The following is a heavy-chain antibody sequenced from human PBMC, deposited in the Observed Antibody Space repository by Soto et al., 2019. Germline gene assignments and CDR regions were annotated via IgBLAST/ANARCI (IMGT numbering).Heavy chain of an antibody. CDR3: ATESVDTAMEHRIGMDV. J-gene: IGHJ6*02. CDR2: ISPSSSTI. V-gene: IGHV3-48*02. CDR1: GLTFSSYS. Sequence: EVQLVESGGGLVQPGGSLRLSCAASGLTFSSYSMNWVRQAPGKGLEWVSYISPSSSTIYYADSVKGRFTISRDNAKNSLYLQMNSLRDEDTAVYYCATESVDTAMEHRIGMDVWGQGTTVTVSS. D-gene: IGHD5-18*01.